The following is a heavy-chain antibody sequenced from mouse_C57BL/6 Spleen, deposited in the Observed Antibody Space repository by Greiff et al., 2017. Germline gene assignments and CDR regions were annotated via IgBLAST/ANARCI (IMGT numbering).Heavy chain of an antibody. CDR3: ARGTTVVAGDAMDY. V-gene: IGHV1-69*01. J-gene: IGHJ4*01. Sequence: VKLQQPGAELVMPGASVKLSCKASGYTFTSYWMHWVKQRPGQGLEWIGEIDPSDSYTNYNQKFKGKSTLTVDKSSSTAYMQLSSLTSEDSAVYYCARGTTVVAGDAMDYWGQGTSVTVSS. D-gene: IGHD1-1*01. CDR1: GYTFTSYW. CDR2: IDPSDSYT.